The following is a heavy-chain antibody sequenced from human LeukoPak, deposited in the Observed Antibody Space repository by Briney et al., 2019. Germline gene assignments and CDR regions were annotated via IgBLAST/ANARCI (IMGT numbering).Heavy chain of an antibody. CDR2: ISGSGGST. V-gene: IGHV3-23*01. CDR3: AKETGLGYDFWSDLNWFDP. D-gene: IGHD3-3*01. Sequence: PGGSLRLSCAASRFTFSSYAMSWVRQAPGKGLEWVSAISGSGGSTYYADSVKGRFTISRDNSKNTLYLQMNSLRAEDTAVYYCAKETGLGYDFWSDLNWFDPWGQGTLVTVSS. J-gene: IGHJ5*02. CDR1: RFTFSSYA.